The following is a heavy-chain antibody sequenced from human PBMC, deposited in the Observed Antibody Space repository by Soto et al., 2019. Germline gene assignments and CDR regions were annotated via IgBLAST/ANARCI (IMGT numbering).Heavy chain of an antibody. CDR3: ARGIPGSFYAFDI. V-gene: IGHV3-53*04. D-gene: IGHD6-13*01. CDR2: IYSGGST. CDR1: GFTVSSNY. Sequence: GGSLRLSCAASGFTVSSNYMSWVRQAPGKGLEWVSVIYSGGSTYYADSVKGRFTISRHNSKNTLYLQMNSLRAEDTAVYYCARGIPGSFYAFDIWGQGTMVTVSS. J-gene: IGHJ3*02.